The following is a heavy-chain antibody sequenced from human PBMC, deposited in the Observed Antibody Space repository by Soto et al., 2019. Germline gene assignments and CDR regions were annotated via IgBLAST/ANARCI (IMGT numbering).Heavy chain of an antibody. D-gene: IGHD3-3*01. CDR2: IFSNDEK. CDR3: ARTFTIFGVVTVNWFDP. CDR1: GFSLSNARMD. Sequence: ESGPTLVNPTETLTLTCTVSGFSLSNARMDVSWIRQPPGKALEWLAHIFSNDEKSYSTSLKSRLTISKDTSKSQVVLTMTNMDPVDTATYYCARTFTIFGVVTVNWFDPWGQGTLVTVS. J-gene: IGHJ5*02. V-gene: IGHV2-26*01.